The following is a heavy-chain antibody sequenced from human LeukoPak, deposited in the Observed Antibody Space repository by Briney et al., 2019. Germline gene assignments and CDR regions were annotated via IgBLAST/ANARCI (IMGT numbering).Heavy chain of an antibody. Sequence: SETLSLTCAVYGGSFSGYYWSWIRQPPGKGLEWIGEINHSGSTNYNPSLKSRVTISVDTSKNQFSLKLSPVTAADTAVYYCARRGTVTQVFDYWGQGTLVTVSS. CDR2: INHSGST. J-gene: IGHJ4*02. V-gene: IGHV4-34*01. CDR3: ARRGTVTQVFDY. D-gene: IGHD4-17*01. CDR1: GGSFSGYY.